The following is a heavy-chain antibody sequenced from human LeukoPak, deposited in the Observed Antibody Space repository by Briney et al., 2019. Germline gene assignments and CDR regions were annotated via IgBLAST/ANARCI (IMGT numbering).Heavy chain of an antibody. CDR2: IIPIFGIA. CDR1: GGTFSSYA. V-gene: IGHV1-69*04. CDR3: ARDGGGWELLPPDY. Sequence: GASVKVSCKASGGTFSSYAISWVRQAPGQGLEWMGRIIPIFGIANYAQKFQGRVTITADKSTSTACMELSSLRSEDTAVYYCARDGGGWELLPPDYWGQGTLVTVSS. D-gene: IGHD1-26*01. J-gene: IGHJ4*02.